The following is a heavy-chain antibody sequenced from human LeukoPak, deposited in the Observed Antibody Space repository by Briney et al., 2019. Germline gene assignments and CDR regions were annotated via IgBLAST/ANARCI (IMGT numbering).Heavy chain of an antibody. J-gene: IGHJ4*02. D-gene: IGHD5-18*01. V-gene: IGHV4-59*01. CDR2: IYYSGST. Sequence: SETLSLTCTVSGGSISSYYWSWIRQPPGKGLEWIGYIYYSGSTNYNPSLESRVTISVDTSKNQFSLKLSSVTAADTAVYYCAREGDGYRPVEWGQGTLVTVSS. CDR1: GGSISSYY. CDR3: AREGDGYRPVE.